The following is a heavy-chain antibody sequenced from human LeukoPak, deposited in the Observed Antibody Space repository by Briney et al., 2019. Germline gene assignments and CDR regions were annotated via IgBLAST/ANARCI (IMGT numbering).Heavy chain of an antibody. D-gene: IGHD4-11*01. V-gene: IGHV4-30-4*08. J-gene: IGHJ4*02. CDR2: IYYSGNT. CDR3: ARGGSTSLSTVTTYFDY. CDR1: GGSISSGDYY. Sequence: PSETLSLTCTVSGGSISSGDYYWSWIRQPPGKGLEWIGYIYYSGNTYYNPSLKSRVTISVDTSKNQFSLKLSSVTAADTAVYYCARGGSTSLSTVTTYFDYWGQGTLVTVSS.